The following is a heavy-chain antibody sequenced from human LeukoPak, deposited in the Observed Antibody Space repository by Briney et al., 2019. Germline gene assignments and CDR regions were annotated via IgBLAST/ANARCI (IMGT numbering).Heavy chain of an antibody. CDR1: GGHFSSYG. D-gene: IGHD3-10*01. Sequence: SVKVSCKASGGHFSSYGISWVRQAPGQGLEWMGGIVPIFGTANYAQKFQGRVTITADESTSTTYMDLSSLRSEDTAVYYCARFLLWFGYYDYWGQGTLVTASS. J-gene: IGHJ4*02. CDR2: IVPIFGTA. CDR3: ARFLLWFGYYDY. V-gene: IGHV1-69*01.